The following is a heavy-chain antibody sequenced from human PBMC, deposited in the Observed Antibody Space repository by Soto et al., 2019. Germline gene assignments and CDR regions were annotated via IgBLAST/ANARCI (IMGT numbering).Heavy chain of an antibody. CDR1: GYTFTGYF. J-gene: IGHJ4*02. D-gene: IGHD3-22*01. V-gene: IGHV1-2*02. Sequence: ASVKVSCKSSGYTFTGYFMHWVRQAPGQGLEWMGWINPNSGDTKYAQKFQGRVTMTRDTSTSTVYMELSSLRSEDTAVYYCARVRRSSGYYYGYWGQGTPVTVSS. CDR3: ARVRRSSGYYYGY. CDR2: INPNSGDT.